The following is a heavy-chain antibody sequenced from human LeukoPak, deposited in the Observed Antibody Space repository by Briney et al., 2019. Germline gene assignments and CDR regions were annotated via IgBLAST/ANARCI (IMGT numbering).Heavy chain of an antibody. CDR1: GFTFSTYW. CDR3: AREESGYDLDC. Sequence: PGGSLRLSCAASGFTFSTYWMSWVRQAPGKGLEWVANIKQDGSEKYYVASVKGRFTISRDNAKNSLYLQMISLRAEDTAVYYCAREESGYDLDCWGQGTLVTVSS. D-gene: IGHD5-12*01. CDR2: IKQDGSEK. J-gene: IGHJ4*02. V-gene: IGHV3-7*04.